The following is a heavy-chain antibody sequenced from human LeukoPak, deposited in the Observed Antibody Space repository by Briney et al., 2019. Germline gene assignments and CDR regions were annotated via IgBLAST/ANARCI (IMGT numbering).Heavy chain of an antibody. CDR2: ISSRSSYI. J-gene: IGHJ6*04. CDR3: AELGVTMIGGV. D-gene: IGHD3-10*02. V-gene: IGHV3-21*01. Sequence: PGGSLRLSCAASGFTFSSYSMNWVRQAPGRGLEWVSSISSRSSYIYYADSVKGRFTISRDNAKNSLYLQMNSLRAEDTAVYYCAELGVTMIGGVWGKGTTVTISS. CDR1: GFTFSSYS.